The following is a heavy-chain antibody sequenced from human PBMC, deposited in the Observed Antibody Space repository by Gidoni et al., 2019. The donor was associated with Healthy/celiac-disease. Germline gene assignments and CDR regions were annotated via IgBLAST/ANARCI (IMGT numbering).Heavy chain of an antibody. CDR3: ARGPRGSGKAHYYYYGMDV. Sequence: QVQLQQWGAGLLKPSETLSLTCAVYAGSFSGYYWSWIRQPPGKGLEWIGEINHSGSTNYNPSLKSRVTISVDTSKNQFSLKLSSVTAADTAVYYCARGPRGSGKAHYYYYGMDVWGQGTTVTVSS. D-gene: IGHD3-16*01. V-gene: IGHV4-34*01. J-gene: IGHJ6*02. CDR2: INHSGST. CDR1: AGSFSGYY.